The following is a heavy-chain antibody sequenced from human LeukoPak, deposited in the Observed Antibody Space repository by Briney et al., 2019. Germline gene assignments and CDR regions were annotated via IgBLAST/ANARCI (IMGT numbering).Heavy chain of an antibody. V-gene: IGHV1-8*01. CDR1: GYTFTSYD. D-gene: IGHD6-13*01. CDR3: ASIPIAAAGSFDY. J-gene: IGHJ4*02. Sequence: GASVKVSCKASGYTFTSYDINWVRQATGQGLEWMGWMNPNSGNTGYAQKFQGRVTMTRNTSISTAYMELSSLRSEDTAVYHCASIPIAAAGSFDYWGQGTLVTVSS. CDR2: MNPNSGNT.